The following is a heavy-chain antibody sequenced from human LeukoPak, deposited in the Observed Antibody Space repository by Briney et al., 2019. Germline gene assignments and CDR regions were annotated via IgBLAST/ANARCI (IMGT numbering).Heavy chain of an antibody. Sequence: GGSLRLSCAASGFTFSSHGMHWVRQAPGKGLEWVAVISYDGSNKYYADSVKGRFTISRDNAKNSLYLQMNSLRAEDTALYYCARDPRGSGSDYWGQGTLVTVSS. J-gene: IGHJ4*02. CDR3: ARDPRGSGSDY. CDR1: GFTFSSHG. D-gene: IGHD3-10*01. V-gene: IGHV3-30*03. CDR2: ISYDGSNK.